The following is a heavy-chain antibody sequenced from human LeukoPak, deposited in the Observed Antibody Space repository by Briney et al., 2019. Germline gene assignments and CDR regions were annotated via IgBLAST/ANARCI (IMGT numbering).Heavy chain of an antibody. Sequence: ASVKVSCKASGYTFTSYGISWVRQAPGQGLEWMGWISAYNGNTNYAQKLQGRVTMTTDTSTSTAYMELRSLRSDDTAVYYCAKNPRDGYNGDYWGQGTLVTVSS. CDR2: ISAYNGNT. D-gene: IGHD5-24*01. CDR3: AKNPRDGYNGDY. V-gene: IGHV1-18*01. J-gene: IGHJ4*02. CDR1: GYTFTSYG.